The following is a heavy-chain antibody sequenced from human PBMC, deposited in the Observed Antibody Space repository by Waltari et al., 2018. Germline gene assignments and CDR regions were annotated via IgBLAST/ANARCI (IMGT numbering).Heavy chain of an antibody. CDR3: ARDECTGGDCYSHFHY. J-gene: IGHJ4*02. D-gene: IGHD2-21*02. V-gene: IGHV3-23*01. CDR2: MINIGDSS. Sequence: EVHLLESGGGLIRPGGSLRLSCAASGFTFSNYAMSWVRQGPGKGLEWVSGMINIGDSSVSADSVKGRFTISRDNAKNTLYLQMENLRGEDTAVYYCARDECTGGDCYSHFHYWGQGTLVTVSS. CDR1: GFTFSNYA.